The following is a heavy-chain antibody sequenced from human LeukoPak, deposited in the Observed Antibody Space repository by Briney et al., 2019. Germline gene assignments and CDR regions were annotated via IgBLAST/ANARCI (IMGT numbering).Heavy chain of an antibody. CDR3: AKWGDYDVLTGYYVSDY. CDR1: GFTFSNYA. D-gene: IGHD3-9*01. Sequence: GGSLRLSCAASGFTFSNYAMSWVRQAPGKGLEWVSAITGSGGNTYYADSVKGRSTISRDNSKNTVFLQMNSLRAEDTAVYYCAKWGDYDVLTGYYVSDYWGQGTLVTVSS. J-gene: IGHJ4*02. V-gene: IGHV3-23*01. CDR2: ITGSGGNT.